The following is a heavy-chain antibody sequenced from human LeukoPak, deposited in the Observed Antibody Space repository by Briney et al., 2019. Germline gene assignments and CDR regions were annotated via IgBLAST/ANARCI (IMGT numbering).Heavy chain of an antibody. CDR3: VKDFSSPYPPVDFQH. Sequence: GGSLRLSCAASGFIFRTYGIHWVRQAPGKGLQWVAFIGYDGTKKSYADSVKGRFTISRDNSKNTVYLQMNSLRVEDMARYYCVKDFSSPYPPVDFQHWGRGTLVTVSS. CDR2: IGYDGTKK. V-gene: IGHV3-30*02. D-gene: IGHD1-14*01. J-gene: IGHJ1*01. CDR1: GFIFRTYG.